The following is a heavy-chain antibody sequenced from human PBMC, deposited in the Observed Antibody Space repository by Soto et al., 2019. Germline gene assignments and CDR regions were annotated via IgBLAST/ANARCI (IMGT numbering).Heavy chain of an antibody. CDR3: AKTRSLSDFYYGMEV. CDR1: GFSFSSHA. CDR2: ISGSGHSK. Sequence: EVQLLESGGGLVQPGGSLTLSCAASGFSFSSHAMSWVRQAPGEGLEWVSGISGSGHSKYYADSVKGRFTISRDNSKNTLGLQMNRLRVEDTAVYYCAKTRSLSDFYYGMEVWGQGTTVTVYS. V-gene: IGHV3-23*01. J-gene: IGHJ6*02.